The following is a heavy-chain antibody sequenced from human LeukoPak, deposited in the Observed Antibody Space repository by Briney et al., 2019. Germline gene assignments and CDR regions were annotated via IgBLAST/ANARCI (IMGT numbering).Heavy chain of an antibody. Sequence: GGSLRLSCAASGFTFSSYAMSWVRQAPGKGLEWVSAISGSGGSTYYADSVKGRFTISRDNSKNTLYLQMNSLRAEDTAVYYCAKGLLWFGELSGYFDYWGQGTLVTVSP. D-gene: IGHD3-10*01. J-gene: IGHJ4*02. V-gene: IGHV3-23*01. CDR1: GFTFSSYA. CDR2: ISGSGGST. CDR3: AKGLLWFGELSGYFDY.